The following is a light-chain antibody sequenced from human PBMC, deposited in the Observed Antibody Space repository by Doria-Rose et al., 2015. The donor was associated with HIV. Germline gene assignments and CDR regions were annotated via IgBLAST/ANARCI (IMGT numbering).Light chain of an antibody. CDR3: QHFHSYPHGT. V-gene: IGKV1-39*01. Sequence: DIQMTQSPSSLSAYVGDRVTITCRASQSIGSYLSWYRQKAGKAPELLIYRTSTLHSGVPSRFSGSGPGTDFTLTITSLQSEDFATYYCQHFHSYPHGTFGQGTRLEI. CDR1: QSIGSY. J-gene: IGKJ5*01. CDR2: RTS.